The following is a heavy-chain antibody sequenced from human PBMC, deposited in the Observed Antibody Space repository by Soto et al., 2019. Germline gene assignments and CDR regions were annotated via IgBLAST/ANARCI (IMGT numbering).Heavy chain of an antibody. CDR1: GFTFTSSA. J-gene: IGHJ6*02. V-gene: IGHV1-58*01. CDR2: IVAGSGNT. CDR3: AAARGLYYYGMDV. Sequence: QMQLVQSGPEVKKPGTSVKVSCKASGFTFTSSAVQWVRQARGQRLEWIGWIVAGSGNTNYAQKFQERVTITRDMSTSTAYMELSSLRSEDTAVYYCAAARGLYYYGMDVWGQGTTVTVSS.